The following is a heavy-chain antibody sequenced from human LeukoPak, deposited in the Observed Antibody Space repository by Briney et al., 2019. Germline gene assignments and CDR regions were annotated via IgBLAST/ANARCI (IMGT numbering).Heavy chain of an antibody. CDR2: IYSSGIT. V-gene: IGHV4-4*07. D-gene: IGHD3-10*01. J-gene: IGHJ4*02. Sequence: SETLSLTCTVSGGSISSYCWSWIRQPAGKGLEWIGRIYSSGITNYNPSLKSRVTISVDTSKNQFSLKLSSVTAADTAVYYCARGRSGSRTLDYWGQGTLVTVSS. CDR3: ARGRSGSRTLDY. CDR1: GGSISSYC.